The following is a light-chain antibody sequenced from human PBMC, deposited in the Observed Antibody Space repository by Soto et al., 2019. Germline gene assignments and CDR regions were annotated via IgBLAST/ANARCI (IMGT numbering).Light chain of an antibody. Sequence: EIVLTQSPGTLSLSPGERATLSCRASQSVSSSYLAWYQQKPGQAPRLLIYGASSRATGIPDRFSGSGSGTDFTLTISRLEPEDFAVYYCQQYGSSVYTFGQGTKLDI. V-gene: IGKV3-20*01. CDR2: GAS. CDR3: QQYGSSVYT. CDR1: QSVSSSY. J-gene: IGKJ2*01.